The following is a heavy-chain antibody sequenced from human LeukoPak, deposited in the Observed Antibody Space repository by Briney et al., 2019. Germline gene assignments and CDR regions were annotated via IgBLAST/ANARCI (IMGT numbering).Heavy chain of an antibody. CDR2: IYPGDSDT. CDR3: ARLTGSYWDYFDY. Sequence: GESLKISCQGSGYSFTSYWIGWVPQLPGKGLKWMGIIYPGDSDTRYSASFQGQVTISADKSISTAYLQWSSLKASDTAMYYCARLTGSYWDYFDYWGQGTLVTVSS. J-gene: IGHJ4*02. D-gene: IGHD1-26*01. CDR1: GYSFTSYW. V-gene: IGHV5-51*01.